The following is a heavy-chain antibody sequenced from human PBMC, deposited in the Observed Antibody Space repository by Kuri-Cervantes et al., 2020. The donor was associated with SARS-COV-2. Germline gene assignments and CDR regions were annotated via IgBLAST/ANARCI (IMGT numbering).Heavy chain of an antibody. J-gene: IGHJ4*02. CDR1: GVSISSYY. V-gene: IGHV4-4*07. Sequence: GSLRLSCTVSGVSISSYYWSWIRQPAGKGLEWIGRIYTSGSTDYNPSLKSRVTMSVDTSKSQFSLNLTSVTAADTAVYYCARVGARGLDFWGQGTLVTVSS. CDR3: ARVGARGLDF. D-gene: IGHD1-26*01. CDR2: IYTSGST.